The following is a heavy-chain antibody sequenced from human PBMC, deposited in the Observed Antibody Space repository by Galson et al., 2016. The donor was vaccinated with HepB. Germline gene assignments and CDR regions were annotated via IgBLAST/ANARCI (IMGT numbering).Heavy chain of an antibody. D-gene: IGHD3-9*01. CDR3: AKGFGATDYDILTGNDG. J-gene: IGHJ4*02. CDR2: ISGSGGSR. V-gene: IGHV3-23*01. Sequence: SLRLSCAASGFALGGYAMSWVRQAPGKGLEWVSGISGSGGSRYYADFVKGRFSISRDNLKNTVELRMNSLRAEDAAVYYCAKGFGATDYDILTGNDGWGQGTLVTVSS. CDR1: GFALGGYA.